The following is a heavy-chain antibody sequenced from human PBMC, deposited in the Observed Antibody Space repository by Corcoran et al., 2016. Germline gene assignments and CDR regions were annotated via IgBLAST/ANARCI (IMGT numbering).Heavy chain of an antibody. CDR2: ISYDGNKK. J-gene: IGHJ4*02. Sequence: QVQLVESGGGVVQPGGSLRLSCVGSGFSFNNYGIHWVRQAPGKGLDWVAVISYDGNKKYYADSVKGRFTISRDNSKNTLYLQMRSLRTEDTAVYYWAKEDPSTISPFCDSSSCPRAGLDYWGQGTLVTVSS. CDR3: AKEDPSTISPFCDSSSCPRAGLDY. CDR1: GFSFNNYG. D-gene: IGHD2-2*01. V-gene: IGHV3-30*18.